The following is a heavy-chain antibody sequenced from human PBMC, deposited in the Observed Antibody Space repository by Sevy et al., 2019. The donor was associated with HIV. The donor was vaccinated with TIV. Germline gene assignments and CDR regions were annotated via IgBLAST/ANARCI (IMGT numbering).Heavy chain of an antibody. D-gene: IGHD1-26*01. Sequence: GGSLRLSFAASGFTFSSYWMSWVRQAPGKGLEWVANIKQDGSEKYYVDSVKGRFTISRDNAKNSLYLQMNSLRAEDTAVYYCARVGSIVGAPDSYFDYWGQGTLVTVSS. J-gene: IGHJ4*02. CDR3: ARVGSIVGAPDSYFDY. CDR2: IKQDGSEK. CDR1: GFTFSSYW. V-gene: IGHV3-7*01.